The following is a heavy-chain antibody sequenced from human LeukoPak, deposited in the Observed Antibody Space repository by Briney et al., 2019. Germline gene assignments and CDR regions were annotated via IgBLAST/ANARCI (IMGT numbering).Heavy chain of an antibody. CDR1: GGSISSYY. Sequence: SETLSLTCTVSGGSISSYYRSWIRQPARKGLEWIGRIYTSGSTNYNPSLKSRVTMSVDTSKNQFSLKLSSVTAADTAVYYCARADMVRGVRLDYWGQGTLVTVSS. D-gene: IGHD3-10*01. V-gene: IGHV4-4*07. CDR3: ARADMVRGVRLDY. J-gene: IGHJ4*02. CDR2: IYTSGST.